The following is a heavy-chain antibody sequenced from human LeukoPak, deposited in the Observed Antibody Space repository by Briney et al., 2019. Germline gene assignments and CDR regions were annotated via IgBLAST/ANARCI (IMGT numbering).Heavy chain of an antibody. CDR3: ARVLASGYPPIPFDY. Sequence: SEALSLTCVVYGESFSGYYWTWIRQPPGKGLEWIGEIIDTGSTKYNSSLKSRVTISVDTSKNEFSLNLTSVTAADTAIYYCARVLASGYPPIPFDYWGQGTLVTVSS. J-gene: IGHJ4*02. V-gene: IGHV4-34*12. CDR1: GESFSGYY. D-gene: IGHD3-3*01. CDR2: IIDTGST.